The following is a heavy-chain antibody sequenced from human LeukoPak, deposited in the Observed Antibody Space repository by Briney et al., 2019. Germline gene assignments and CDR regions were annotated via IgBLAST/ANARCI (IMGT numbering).Heavy chain of an antibody. V-gene: IGHV1-3*01. CDR2: INAGNGNT. Sequence: ASVKVSCKASGYTFTSYAMHWVRQAPGQRLEWMGWINAGNGNTKYSQKFQGRVTITWDTSASTAYMELSSLRSEDTAVYYCARVRGNYYDSSGYTDFDYWGQGTLVTVSS. D-gene: IGHD3-22*01. CDR3: ARVRGNYYDSSGYTDFDY. J-gene: IGHJ4*02. CDR1: GYTFTSYA.